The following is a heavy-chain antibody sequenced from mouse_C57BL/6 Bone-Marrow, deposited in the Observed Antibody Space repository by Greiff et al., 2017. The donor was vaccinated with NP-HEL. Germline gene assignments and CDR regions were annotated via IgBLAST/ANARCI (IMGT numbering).Heavy chain of an antibody. D-gene: IGHD1-1*01. Sequence: VQLQQSDAELVKPGASVKISCKVSGYTFTDHTIHWMKQRPEQGLEWIGYIYPRDGSTKYNEKFKGKATLTADKSSSTAYMQLNSLTSEDSAVYFCAIYYYGSGGYFDYWGQGTTLTVSS. CDR3: AIYYYGSGGYFDY. CDR1: GYTFTDHT. V-gene: IGHV1-78*01. J-gene: IGHJ2*01. CDR2: IYPRDGST.